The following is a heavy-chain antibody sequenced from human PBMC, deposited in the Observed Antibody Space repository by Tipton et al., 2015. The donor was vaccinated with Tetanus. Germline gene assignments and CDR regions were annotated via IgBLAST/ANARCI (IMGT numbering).Heavy chain of an antibody. D-gene: IGHD4-17*01. CDR2: IYYSGNT. CDR3: ARAGSDYGDKENGFDI. Sequence: TLSLTCAVSGGSSSSFYWSWIRQPPGKGLEWIGYIYYSGNTHYNPSLKSRIAISIDLSKNQFSLNLNSVTAADTAVYYCARAGSDYGDKENGFDIWGQGTSVTVSS. CDR1: GGSSSSFY. J-gene: IGHJ3*02. V-gene: IGHV4-59*08.